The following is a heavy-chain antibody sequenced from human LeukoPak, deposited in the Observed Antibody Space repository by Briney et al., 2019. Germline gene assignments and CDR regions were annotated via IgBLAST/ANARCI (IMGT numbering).Heavy chain of an antibody. Sequence: SVKVSCKASGGTFSSYAISWVRQAPGQGLEWMGRIIPILGIANYAQKFQGRVTITADKSTSTAYMELSSLRSEDTAVYYCGAIVGAIRGLDYWGQGTLVTVSS. CDR3: GAIVGAIRGLDY. J-gene: IGHJ4*02. V-gene: IGHV1-69*04. CDR1: GGTFSSYA. D-gene: IGHD1-26*01. CDR2: IIPILGIA.